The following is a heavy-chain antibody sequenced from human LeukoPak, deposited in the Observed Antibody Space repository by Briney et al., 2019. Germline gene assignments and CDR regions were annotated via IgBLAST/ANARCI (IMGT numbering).Heavy chain of an antibody. Sequence: EASVKVSCKASGGTFSSYAISWVRQAPGQGLEWMGRIIPILGIANYAQKFQGRVTITADKSTSTAYMELSSLRSEDTAVYYCARVQGYYDSSGYPDYWGQGTLVTVSS. V-gene: IGHV1-69*04. D-gene: IGHD3-22*01. CDR3: ARVQGYYDSSGYPDY. CDR2: IIPILGIA. J-gene: IGHJ4*02. CDR1: GGTFSSYA.